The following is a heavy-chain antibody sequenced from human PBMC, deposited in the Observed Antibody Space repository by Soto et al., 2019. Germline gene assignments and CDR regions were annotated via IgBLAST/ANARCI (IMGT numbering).Heavy chain of an antibody. CDR1: GFTFSSYG. CDR3: AKERGYYDSSGLDY. J-gene: IGHJ4*02. V-gene: IGHV3-30*18. CDR2: ISYDGSNK. Sequence: PGGAPGLSCAAPGFTFSSYGMHWGRPAPGKGLEWVAVISYDGSNKYYADSVKGRFTISRDNSKNTLYLQMNSLRAEDTAVYYCAKERGYYDSSGLDYWGQGTLVTVSS. D-gene: IGHD3-22*01.